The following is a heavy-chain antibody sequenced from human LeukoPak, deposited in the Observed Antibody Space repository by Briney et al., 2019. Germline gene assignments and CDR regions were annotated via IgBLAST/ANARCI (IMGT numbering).Heavy chain of an antibody. Sequence: GGALRLSCAASGFTFSSYAMSWVRQTPGKGLERVSVISGSSGSTYYADSVKGRFTIFRDNSKNTLYLQMNSLRVEDTAIYYCASGRGYSSAAFDYWGQGTLVTVSS. CDR2: ISGSSGST. D-gene: IGHD6-19*01. V-gene: IGHV3-23*01. CDR3: ASGRGYSSAAFDY. CDR1: GFTFSSYA. J-gene: IGHJ4*02.